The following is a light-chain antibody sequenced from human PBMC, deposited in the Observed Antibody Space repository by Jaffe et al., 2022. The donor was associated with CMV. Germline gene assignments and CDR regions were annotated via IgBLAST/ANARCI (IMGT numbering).Light chain of an antibody. CDR2: DVS. Sequence: QSALTQPASVSGSPGQSITISCTGTSSDVGSYNLVSWYQQHPGKAPKLMIYDVSKWPSGVSNRFSGSKSGNTASLTISGLQAEDEADYFCCSYAGSSTVLFGGGTKLTVL. CDR1: SSDVGSYNL. J-gene: IGLJ2*01. CDR3: CSYAGSSTVL. V-gene: IGLV2-23*02.